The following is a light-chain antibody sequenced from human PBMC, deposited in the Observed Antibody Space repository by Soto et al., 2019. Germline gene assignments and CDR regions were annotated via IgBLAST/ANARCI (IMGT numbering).Light chain of an antibody. CDR3: SSYTSSRTYV. J-gene: IGLJ1*01. CDR1: SSDVGGYNY. CDR2: DVS. V-gene: IGLV2-14*01. Sequence: QSVLTQPAPVSGSPGQSITISCTGTSSDVGGYNYVSWYQQHPGKAPKLMIYDVSDRPSGVSNRFSGSKSGNTASLTISGLQSEDEADYYCSSYTSSRTYVFGTGTKLTVL.